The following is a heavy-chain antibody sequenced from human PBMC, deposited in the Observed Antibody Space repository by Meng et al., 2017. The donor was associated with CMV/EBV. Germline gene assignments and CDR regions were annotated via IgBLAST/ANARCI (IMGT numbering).Heavy chain of an antibody. CDR2: INPNSGGT. CDR1: GYTFTGYY. D-gene: IGHD1-26*01. V-gene: IGHV1-2*02. J-gene: IGHJ5*02. Sequence: ASVKVSCKASGYTFTGYYMHWVRQAPGQGLEWMGWINPNSGGTNYAQKFQGRVTMTRDTSISTAYMELSRLRSDDTAVYYCARAEWELLSITSSWLDPWGQGTLVTVSS. CDR3: ARAEWELLSITSSWLDP.